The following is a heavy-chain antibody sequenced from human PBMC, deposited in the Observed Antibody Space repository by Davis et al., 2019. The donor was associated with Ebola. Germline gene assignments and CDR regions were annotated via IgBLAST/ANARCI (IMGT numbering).Heavy chain of an antibody. CDR1: GDSVSSGG. V-gene: IGHV6-1*01. CDR2: TYFISKWYN. Sequence: PSDTLSLTCAISGDSVSSGGWNWISQPPSRGFVWLGRTYFISKWYNDYAVSVKSRITINPDPSKNQFSLQLNSVTPEDTALYYCARGWLRGGLDVWGEGTTVTVSS. D-gene: IGHD5-18*01. J-gene: IGHJ6*04. CDR3: ARGWLRGGLDV.